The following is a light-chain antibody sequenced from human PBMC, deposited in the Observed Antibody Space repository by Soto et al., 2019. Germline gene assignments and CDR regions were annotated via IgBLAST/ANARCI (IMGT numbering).Light chain of an antibody. Sequence: EIVLTQSPGTLSLSPGERATLSCRASQTVTSNYLAWYQQKPGQTPRLLIYGASSRATVTPDRFSGRGSGTDFTLTISRLEPEDFAVYYCHQYGSSPLTFGGGTKVEIK. CDR1: QTVTSNY. CDR2: GAS. V-gene: IGKV3-20*01. J-gene: IGKJ4*02. CDR3: HQYGSSPLT.